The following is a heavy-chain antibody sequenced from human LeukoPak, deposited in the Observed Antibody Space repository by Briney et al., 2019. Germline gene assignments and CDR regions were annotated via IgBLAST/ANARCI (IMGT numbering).Heavy chain of an antibody. CDR2: INPNSGGT. Sequence: ASVTVSCTASGYTFTGYYMHWVRQAPGQGLEWMGRINPNSGGTNYAQKFQGRVTMTRDTSISTAYMELSRLRSDGTAVYYCARVYYDSSGYYGFDPWGQGTLVTVSS. CDR1: GYTFTGYY. V-gene: IGHV1-2*06. J-gene: IGHJ5*02. D-gene: IGHD3-22*01. CDR3: ARVYYDSSGYYGFDP.